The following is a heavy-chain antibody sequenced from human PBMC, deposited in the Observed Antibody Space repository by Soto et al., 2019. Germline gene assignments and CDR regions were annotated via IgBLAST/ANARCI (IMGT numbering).Heavy chain of an antibody. J-gene: IGHJ4*01. CDR1: GGSISSGDYY. Sequence: SETLSLTCTVSGGSISSGDYYWSWIRQPPGKGLEWIGYIYYSGSTYYNPTLKSRVYIPVDTSKNHFSLNLTSVTAADTAVYYCARDRRHDYRSGYPDYWGQGTMVTVSS. D-gene: IGHD3-3*01. V-gene: IGHV4-30-4*01. CDR2: IYYSGST. CDR3: ARDRRHDYRSGYPDY.